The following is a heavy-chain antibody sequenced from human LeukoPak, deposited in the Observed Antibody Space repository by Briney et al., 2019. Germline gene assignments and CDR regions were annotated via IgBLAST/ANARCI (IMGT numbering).Heavy chain of an antibody. CDR1: GGSFSGYY. CDR3: ARERTAVEFDY. V-gene: IGHV4-4*07. CDR2: IYTSGST. Sequence: ASETLSLTCAVYGGSFSGYYWSWIRQPPGKGLEWIGRIYTSGSTNYNPSLKSRVTMSVDTSKNQFSLKLSSVTAADTAVYYCARERTAVEFDYWGQGTLVTVSS. J-gene: IGHJ4*02. D-gene: IGHD6-19*01.